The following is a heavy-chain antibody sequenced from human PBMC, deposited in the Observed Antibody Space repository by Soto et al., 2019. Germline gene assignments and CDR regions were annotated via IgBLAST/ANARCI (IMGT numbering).Heavy chain of an antibody. CDR2: MNPNSGNT. J-gene: IGHJ6*02. Sequence: GESLKISCKASGYTFTSYDINWVRQATGQGLEWMGWMNPNSGNTGYAQKFQGRVTMTRNTSISTAYMELSSLRSEDTAVYYCATQVVVIKPMYYYYYGMDVWGQGTTVTVSS. V-gene: IGHV1-8*01. CDR1: GYTFTSYD. CDR3: ATQVVVIKPMYYYYYGMDV. D-gene: IGHD3-22*01.